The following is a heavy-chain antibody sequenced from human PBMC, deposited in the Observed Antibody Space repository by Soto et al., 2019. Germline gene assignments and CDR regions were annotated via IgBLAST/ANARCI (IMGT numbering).Heavy chain of an antibody. CDR3: AKDDFTDRGDDYFDY. V-gene: IGHV3-23*01. CDR2: IGASGDIT. D-gene: IGHD2-21*02. J-gene: IGHJ4*02. CDR1: GFSFTNFA. Sequence: GSLRLSCAASGFSFTNFAMSWVRQAPGKGLEWVAGIGASGDITWYADSVKGRLSISRDNSKNTLYLQLNSLRFEDTAVYYCAKDDFTDRGDDYFDYWGPGTLVTVSS.